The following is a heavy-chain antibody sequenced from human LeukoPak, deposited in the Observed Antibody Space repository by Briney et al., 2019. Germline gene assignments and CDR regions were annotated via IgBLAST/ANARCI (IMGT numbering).Heavy chain of an antibody. CDR2: INRDGRHT. CDR3: ARDDVVSRTGLGDS. J-gene: IGHJ4*02. CDR1: GLTFSNYW. V-gene: IGHV3-74*01. Sequence: PGGSQRLFCAPSGLTFSNYWTQWVRQAPGEGLAWLSHINRDGRHTTYADSVKGRFTISRDNVKHTVYLHMNALRAEDTAVYYCARDDVVSRTGLGDSWGQGTLVTVSA. D-gene: IGHD5/OR15-5a*01.